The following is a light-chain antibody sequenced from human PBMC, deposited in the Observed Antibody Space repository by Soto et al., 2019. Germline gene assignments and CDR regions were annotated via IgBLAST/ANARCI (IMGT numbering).Light chain of an antibody. CDR3: CSYAGSSTYV. CDR2: EVS. J-gene: IGLJ1*01. V-gene: IGLV2-23*02. Sequence: ALTQPASVSGSPGQSITISCTGTSSDVGSYNLVSWYQQHPGKAPKLMIYEVSKRPSGVSNRFSGSKSGNTASLTISGLQAEDEADYYCCSYAGSSTYVFGTGTKVTVL. CDR1: SSDVGSYNL.